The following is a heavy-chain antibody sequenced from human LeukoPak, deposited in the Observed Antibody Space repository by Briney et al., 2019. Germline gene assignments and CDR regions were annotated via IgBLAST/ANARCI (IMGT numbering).Heavy chain of an antibody. J-gene: IGHJ4*02. CDR1: GFTFTTYW. Sequence: GESLRLSCAASGFTFTTYWMSWVRQAPGKGLEWVSVIHSRGDTYYADSVKGRFIISRDNSKNTVYLQIYRLRAEDTAIYYCARDRWFGSSLAHDYWGQGTLVTVSS. CDR2: IHSRGDT. D-gene: IGHD6-13*01. CDR3: ARDRWFGSSLAHDY. V-gene: IGHV3-66*01.